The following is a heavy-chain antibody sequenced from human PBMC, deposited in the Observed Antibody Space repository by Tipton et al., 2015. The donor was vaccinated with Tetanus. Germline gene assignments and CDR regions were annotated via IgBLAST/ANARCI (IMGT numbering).Heavy chain of an antibody. CDR2: ISSSSSTI. Sequence: SLRLSCAASGFTFSSYSMNWVRQAPGKGLEWVSYISSSSSTIYYADSVKGRFTISRDNAKNSLYLQMNSLRAEDTAVYYCARVHDSGSFHWGQGTLVTVSS. CDR3: ARVHDSGSFH. CDR1: GFTFSSYS. V-gene: IGHV3-48*01. J-gene: IGHJ4*02. D-gene: IGHD1-26*01.